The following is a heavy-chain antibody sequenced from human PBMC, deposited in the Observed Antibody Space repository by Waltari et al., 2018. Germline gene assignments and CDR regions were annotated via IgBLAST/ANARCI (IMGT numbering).Heavy chain of an antibody. V-gene: IGHV1-3*01. CDR2: INAGNGNT. CDR3: ARSITMVQGVNAFDY. D-gene: IGHD3-10*01. CDR1: GYTFTSYA. Sequence: QVQLVQSGAEVKKPGASVKVSCKASGYTFTSYAMHWVRQAPGQRLEWMGWINAGNGNTKYSQKCQGRVTITRDTSASTAYMELSSLRSEDTAVYYCARSITMVQGVNAFDYWGQGTLVTVSS. J-gene: IGHJ4*02.